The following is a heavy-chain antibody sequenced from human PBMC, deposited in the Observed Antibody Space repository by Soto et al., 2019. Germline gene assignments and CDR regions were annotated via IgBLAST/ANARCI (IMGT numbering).Heavy chain of an antibody. CDR3: SRAPPENAIYDV. CDR2: INPSVGRT. V-gene: IGHV1-46*01. D-gene: IGHD3-22*01. J-gene: IGHJ1*01. CDR1: GYSFTLFY. Sequence: QVRLVQSGAEVRKSGASVKVSCKASGYSFTLFYIHWMRQAPGQGPEWMGIINPSVGRTSYAQKFQDRVTMTRDTATSTVYMELRSLRADDTATYYCSRAPPENAIYDVWGQGTLVTVSS.